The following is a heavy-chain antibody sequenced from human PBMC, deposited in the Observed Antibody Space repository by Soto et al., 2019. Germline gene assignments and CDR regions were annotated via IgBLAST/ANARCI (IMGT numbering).Heavy chain of an antibody. CDR1: GFTLRNYW. J-gene: IGHJ4*02. Sequence: EVQLVESGGSSVQPGGSLRLSCATSGFTLRNYWMVWVRQAPGKGLEWVANIKEDGGGKYFGDSVRGRFTVSRDNAKNSLYLQMNNLTAEDTAVYYCARDAYGYNSLDNWGQGTLVTVSS. V-gene: IGHV3-7*01. CDR2: IKEDGGGK. D-gene: IGHD3-16*02. CDR3: ARDAYGYNSLDN.